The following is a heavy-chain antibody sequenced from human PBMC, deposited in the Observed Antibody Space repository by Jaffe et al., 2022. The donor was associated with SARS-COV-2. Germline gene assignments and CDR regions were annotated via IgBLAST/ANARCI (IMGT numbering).Heavy chain of an antibody. CDR2: ISWDGGAL. CDR1: GFTFDNYA. D-gene: IGHD4-17*01. CDR3: ARRGITVTPRAFYFDW. Sequence: EVELVESGGGLVEPGRSLRLSCAASGFTFDNYAMHWVRQAPGKGLEWVAGISWDGGALAYADSVRGRFIVSRDDAKKSLSLQMNNLRPEDTAFYYCARRGITVTPRAFYFDWWGQGTLVTVSS. J-gene: IGHJ4*02. V-gene: IGHV3-9*01.